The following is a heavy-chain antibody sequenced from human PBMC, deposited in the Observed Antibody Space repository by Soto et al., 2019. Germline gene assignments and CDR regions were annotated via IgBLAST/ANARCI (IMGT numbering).Heavy chain of an antibody. CDR3: ARARCSSGQCYYFDY. J-gene: IGHJ4*02. D-gene: IGHD2-15*01. Sequence: EVQLVESGEGLVQPGGSLRLSCAASGFTFSSYNIHWIRQAPGKGLEFVSDISRSGDRTYYADSVKGRFTITRDNSKNTVRLQMGSLRAEDMAVYYCARARCSSGQCYYFDYWGRGALVSVSS. V-gene: IGHV3-64*02. CDR1: GFTFSSYN. CDR2: ISRSGDRT.